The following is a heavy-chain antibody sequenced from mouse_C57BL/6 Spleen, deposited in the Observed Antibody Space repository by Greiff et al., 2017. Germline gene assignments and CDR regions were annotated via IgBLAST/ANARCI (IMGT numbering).Heavy chain of an antibody. CDR3: ASPSRAY. CDR2: ISYDGSN. J-gene: IGHJ3*01. Sequence: VQLKESGPGLVKPSQSLSLTCSVTGYSITSGYYWNWIRQFPGNKLEWMGYISYDGSNNYNPSLKNRISITRDTSKNQFFLKLNSVTTEDTATYYCASPSRAYWGQGTLVTVSA. CDR1: GYSITSGYY. V-gene: IGHV3-6*01.